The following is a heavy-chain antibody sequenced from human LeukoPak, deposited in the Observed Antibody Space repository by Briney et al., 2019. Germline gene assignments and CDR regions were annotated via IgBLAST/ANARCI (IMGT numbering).Heavy chain of an antibody. V-gene: IGHV4-31*03. J-gene: IGHJ2*01. CDR2: IDHRGSS. Sequence: PSQTLSLTCTVSGGFISSGGYYWSWIRQHPGKGLEWIGEIDHRGSSNYNPSLKSRVTISVDTSKNQFSLKLSSVTAADTAVYYCARRRYFDPWGRGTLVTVSS. CDR3: ARRRYFDP. CDR1: GGFISSGGYY.